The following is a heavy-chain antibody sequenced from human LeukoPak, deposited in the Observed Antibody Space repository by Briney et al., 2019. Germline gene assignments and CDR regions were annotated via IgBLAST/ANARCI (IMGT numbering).Heavy chain of an antibody. D-gene: IGHD2-15*01. Sequence: SETLSLTRPVSRGSISSYYWSWIRPPPGKGREWVGYIYYSVRTNYNPPLKRRVTIPAATSKTQLSLNLRSVNSADTTEYYFVRAYSMRGAFDLWRQGTIVSVSS. J-gene: IGHJ3*01. CDR3: VRAYSMRGAFDL. CDR1: RGSISSYY. V-gene: IGHV4-59*01. CDR2: IYYSVRT.